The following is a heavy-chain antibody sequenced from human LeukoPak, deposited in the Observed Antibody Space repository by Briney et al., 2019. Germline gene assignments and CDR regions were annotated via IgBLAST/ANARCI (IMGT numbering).Heavy chain of an antibody. CDR3: ARHGTYYDFWSGSSFFDY. J-gene: IGHJ4*02. V-gene: IGHV4-4*09. CDR2: IYTSGST. D-gene: IGHD3-3*01. CDR1: GGSISSYY. Sequence: PSETLSLTCTVSGGSISSYYWSWIRQPPGKGLEWIGYIYTSGSTNYNPSLKSRVTISVDTSKNQFSLKLSSVTAADTAVYYCARHGTYYDFWSGSSFFDYWGQGTLATVSS.